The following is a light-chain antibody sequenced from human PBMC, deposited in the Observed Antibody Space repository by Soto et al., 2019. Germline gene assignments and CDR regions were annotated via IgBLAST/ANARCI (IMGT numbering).Light chain of an antibody. CDR3: QQYNNWPPYT. J-gene: IGKJ2*01. Sequence: EIEMTQSLATLSVSLGERVTLSCRASRSISNNLAWYQQKPGQAPRLLIYGASTRATGIPARFSGSGSGTEYSLTISSLQSEDFAVYYCQQYNNWPPYTFGQGTKLEIK. V-gene: IGKV3-15*01. CDR1: RSISNN. CDR2: GAS.